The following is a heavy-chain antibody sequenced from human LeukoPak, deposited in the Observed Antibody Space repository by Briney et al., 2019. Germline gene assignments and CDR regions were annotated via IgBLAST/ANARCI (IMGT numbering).Heavy chain of an antibody. Sequence: SETLSLTCAVYGGSFSGYYWSWIRQPPGKGLEWIGEINHSGSTNYNPSLKSRVTISVDTSKNQFSLKLSSVTAADTAVYYCARGPGATTGYWGQGTLVTVSS. D-gene: IGHD1-26*01. V-gene: IGHV4-34*01. CDR2: INHSGST. CDR1: GGSFSGYY. J-gene: IGHJ4*02. CDR3: ARGPGATTGY.